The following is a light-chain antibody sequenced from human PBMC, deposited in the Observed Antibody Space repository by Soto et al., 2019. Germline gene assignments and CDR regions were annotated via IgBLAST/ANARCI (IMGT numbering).Light chain of an antibody. J-gene: IGKJ1*01. CDR3: QQANSFPRT. CDR2: TSS. Sequence: DIPMTQSPSSVSASVGDRVTISCRASQGISTWLAWYQQKPGKAPKLLIYTSSSLESGVPSRFSGSGSGTAFTLTISSLQPEDFATYYCQQANSFPRTFGQGTKVEIK. V-gene: IGKV1-12*01. CDR1: QGISTW.